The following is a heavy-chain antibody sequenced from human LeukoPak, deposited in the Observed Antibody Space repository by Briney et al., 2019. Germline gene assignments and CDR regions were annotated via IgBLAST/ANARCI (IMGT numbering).Heavy chain of an antibody. CDR3: TRDPHALDF. D-gene: IGHD2/OR15-2a*01. V-gene: IGHV3-48*01. Sequence: GGSLRLSCAASGFSFSTADMHWVRQAPGKGLEWISYIRRDGSRIYYADSVEGRFTISRDNAKNSLYLQMDSLRVEDTAVYYCTRDPHALDFWGQGTLVTVSS. J-gene: IGHJ4*02. CDR1: GFSFSTAD. CDR2: IRRDGSRI.